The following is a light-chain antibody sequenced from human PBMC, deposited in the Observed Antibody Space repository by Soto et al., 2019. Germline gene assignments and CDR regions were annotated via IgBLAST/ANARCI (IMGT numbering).Light chain of an antibody. CDR3: SSYTSSSTLEVV. J-gene: IGLJ2*01. CDR1: SGDVGGYNY. Sequence: QSALTQPASVSGSPGQSIAISSTGTSGDVGGYNYVSWYQQHPGKAPKLMIYDVSNRPSGVSNRFSGSKSGNTASLTISGLQAKHEADYYCSSYTSSSTLEVVFGGGTKLTVL. V-gene: IGLV2-14*01. CDR2: DVS.